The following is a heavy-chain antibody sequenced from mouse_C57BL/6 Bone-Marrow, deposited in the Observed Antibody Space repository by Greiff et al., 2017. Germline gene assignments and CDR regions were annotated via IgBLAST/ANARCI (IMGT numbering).Heavy chain of an antibody. CDR2: INPYNGGT. CDR3: ARDGSSSFDY. D-gene: IGHD1-1*01. CDR1: GYTFTDYY. V-gene: IGHV1-19*01. J-gene: IGHJ2*01. Sequence: EVQLQQSGPVLVKPGASVKMSCKASGYTFTDYYMNWVKQSHGKSLEWIGVINPYNGGTSYNQKFKGKATLTVDKSSSTAYMELNSLTSEDSAVYYCARDGSSSFDYWGRGTTLTVSS.